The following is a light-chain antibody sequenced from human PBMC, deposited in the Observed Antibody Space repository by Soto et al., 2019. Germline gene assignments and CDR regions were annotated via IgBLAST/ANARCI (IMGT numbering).Light chain of an antibody. V-gene: IGLV2-11*01. Sequence: QSVLTQPRSVSGSPGQSVTISCTGTSSDVGGYNYVSWYQQHPGKAPKLMIYDVSKWPSGVPDRFSGSKSGNTASLTIFGLQGGDEGGYYRWPNAGKPPWGFRGRTKLTVL. J-gene: IGLJ3*02. CDR2: DVS. CDR1: SSDVGGYNY. CDR3: WPNAGKPPWG.